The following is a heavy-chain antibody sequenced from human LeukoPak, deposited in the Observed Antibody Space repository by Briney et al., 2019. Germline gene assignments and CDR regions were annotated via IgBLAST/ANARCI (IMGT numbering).Heavy chain of an antibody. J-gene: IGHJ4*02. D-gene: IGHD5/OR15-5a*01. V-gene: IGHV3-48*03. CDR3: ASTPYYFDY. Sequence: PGGSLRLSCAASGFTFSSYEMNWVRQAPGKGLEWVSYISSSGSTIYYADSVKGRFTISRYNAKNSLYLQMNSLRAEDTAVYYCASTPYYFDYWGQGTLVTVSS. CDR2: ISSSGSTI. CDR1: GFTFSSYE.